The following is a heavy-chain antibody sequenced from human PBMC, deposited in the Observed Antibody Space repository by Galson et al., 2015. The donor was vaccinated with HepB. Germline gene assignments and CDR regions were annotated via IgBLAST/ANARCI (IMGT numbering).Heavy chain of an antibody. D-gene: IGHD3/OR15-3a*01. Sequence: SLRLSCAASGFTFDDYAMHWVRQAPGKGLEWVSLISWDGGFSYYADSVKGRFTLSRDNSKNSLYLQMNSLRAEDTALYYCAKDIWTRAPGITYYYYAMDVWGQGTTVTVSS. CDR2: ISWDGGFS. CDR1: GFTFDDYA. CDR3: AKDIWTRAPGITYYYYAMDV. V-gene: IGHV3-43D*03. J-gene: IGHJ6*02.